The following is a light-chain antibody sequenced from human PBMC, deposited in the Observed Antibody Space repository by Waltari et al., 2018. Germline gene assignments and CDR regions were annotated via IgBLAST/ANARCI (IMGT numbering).Light chain of an antibody. CDR1: QSVRSN. CDR3: QQYDNWLLT. V-gene: IGKV3-15*01. Sequence: EIVMTQSPATLSVSPGETATLSCRASQSVRSNLAWYQQKPGQAPSLLFHGASTRATGVPARFSGSGSGTEFTLTISSLQSEDFAVYYCQQYDNWLLTFGGGTKVEI. J-gene: IGKJ4*01. CDR2: GAS.